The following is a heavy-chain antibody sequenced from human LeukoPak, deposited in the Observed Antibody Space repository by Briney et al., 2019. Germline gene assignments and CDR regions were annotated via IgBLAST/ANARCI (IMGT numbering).Heavy chain of an antibody. CDR3: AKDVKDWNSPTY. CDR2: ISDSGGGT. J-gene: IGHJ4*02. Sequence: GGSLRLSCAASGFTFRSYSMTWVRQAPGKGLEWVPVISDSGGGTYYADSVKGRFTISRDNSKNTLYLQMNSLRAEDTAVYYCAKDVKDWNSPTYWGQGTLVTVSS. V-gene: IGHV3-23*01. CDR1: GFTFRSYS. D-gene: IGHD1-7*01.